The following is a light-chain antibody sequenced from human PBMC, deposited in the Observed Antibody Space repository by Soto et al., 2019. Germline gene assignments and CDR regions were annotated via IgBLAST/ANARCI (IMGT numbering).Light chain of an antibody. V-gene: IGLV2-14*01. CDR2: EVS. CDR1: TNDVGDYNY. J-gene: IGLJ1*01. Sequence: QSALTQPASVSGSPGQSITISCTGTTNDVGDYNYVAWYQQHSGKVPRLMIYEVSNRPPGVSYRFSGSKSGSTASLTISGLEAEDEADYYCLSYTGSRASYVFGTGTKLTVL. CDR3: LSYTGSRASYV.